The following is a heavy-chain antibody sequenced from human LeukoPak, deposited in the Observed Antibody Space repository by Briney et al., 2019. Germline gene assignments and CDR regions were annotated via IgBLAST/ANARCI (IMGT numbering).Heavy chain of an antibody. Sequence: ASVKVSCKASGYTFTSYDINWVRQATGQGLEWMGWMNPNSGNTGYAQKFQGRVTMTRSTSISTAYMELSSLRSEDTAVYYCARPLSFYGSGSYDYWGQGTLVTVSS. CDR3: ARPLSFYGSGSYDY. D-gene: IGHD3-10*01. J-gene: IGHJ4*02. V-gene: IGHV1-8*01. CDR1: GYTFTSYD. CDR2: MNPNSGNT.